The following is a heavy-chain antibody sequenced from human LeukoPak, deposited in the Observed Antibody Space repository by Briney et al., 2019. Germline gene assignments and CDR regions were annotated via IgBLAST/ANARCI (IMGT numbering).Heavy chain of an antibody. CDR1: GFSISSGGYY. CDR3: ASDYGSSGYDY. D-gene: IGHD3-22*01. V-gene: IGHV4-31*03. J-gene: IGHJ4*02. CDR2: IYYSGST. Sequence: SETLSLTCTVSGFSISSGGYYWGWLRQHPGKGLEWIGYIYYSGSTYYNPSLKSRVTISVDTSKNQFSLKLSSVTAADTAVYYCASDYGSSGYDYWGQGTLVTVSS.